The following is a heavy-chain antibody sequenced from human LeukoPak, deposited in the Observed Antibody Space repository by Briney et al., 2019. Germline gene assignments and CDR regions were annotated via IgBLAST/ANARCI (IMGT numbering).Heavy chain of an antibody. Sequence: GESLKISCKGSGYSFTSYWIGWVRQMPGKGLEWMGIIYPGESDTRYSPSFQGQVPLSADKSISTAYLQWSSLKASDTAMYYCAKHLTYYDFWSGYKNDAFDIWGQGTMVTVSS. CDR2: IYPGESDT. CDR3: AKHLTYYDFWSGYKNDAFDI. V-gene: IGHV5-51*01. J-gene: IGHJ3*02. CDR1: GYSFTSYW. D-gene: IGHD3-3*01.